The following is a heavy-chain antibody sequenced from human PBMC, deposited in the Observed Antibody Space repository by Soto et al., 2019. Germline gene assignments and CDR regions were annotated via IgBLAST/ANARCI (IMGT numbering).Heavy chain of an antibody. CDR1: GYTFTSYG. Sequence: ASVKVSCKASGYTFTSYGISWVRQAPGQGLEWMGWISAYNGNTNYAQKLQGRVTMTTDTSTSTAYMELRSLRSDDTAVYYCARDPRLRLGELSYLFDYWGQGTLVTVSS. CDR2: ISAYNGNT. V-gene: IGHV1-18*01. D-gene: IGHD3-16*02. CDR3: ARDPRLRLGELSYLFDY. J-gene: IGHJ4*02.